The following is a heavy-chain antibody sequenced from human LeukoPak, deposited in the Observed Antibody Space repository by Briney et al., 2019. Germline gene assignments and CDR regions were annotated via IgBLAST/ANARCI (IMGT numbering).Heavy chain of an antibody. D-gene: IGHD6-6*01. V-gene: IGHV4-30-4*01. CDR2: IYYSGST. Sequence: SETLSLTCTVSGGSISSGDYYWSWIRQPPGKGLEWIGYIYYSGSTYYNPSLKSRVTISVDTSKNQFSLKLSSVTAADTAVYYCARVSYSSSSPFDYWGQGTLVTVSS. J-gene: IGHJ4*02. CDR1: GGSISSGDYY. CDR3: ARVSYSSSSPFDY.